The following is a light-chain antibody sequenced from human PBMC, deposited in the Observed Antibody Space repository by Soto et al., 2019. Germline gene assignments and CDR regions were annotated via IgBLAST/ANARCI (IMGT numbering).Light chain of an antibody. CDR1: QSISTY. CDR2: AAS. J-gene: IGKJ2*01. CDR3: QQSYSTPYT. Sequence: DIQMTQSPSSLSASVGDIVTITCRASQSISTYLNWYQQKPGKAPKVLIYAASSLQSGVPSRFSGSGSGTDFTLTIGSLXPEDFATYYCQQSYSTPYTFGQGTKLEIK. V-gene: IGKV1-39*01.